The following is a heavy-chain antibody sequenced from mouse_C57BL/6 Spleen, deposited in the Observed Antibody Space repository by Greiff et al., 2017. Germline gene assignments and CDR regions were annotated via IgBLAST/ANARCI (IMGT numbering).Heavy chain of an antibody. CDR3: ARVGDYYYYAMDY. J-gene: IGHJ4*01. Sequence: VQLQESGAELVKPGASVKISCKASGYAFSSYWMNWVKQRPGKGLEWIGQIYPGDGDTNYNGKFKGKATLTADKSSSTAYMQLSSLTSEDSAVYFFARVGDYYYYAMDYWGQGTSVTVSS. CDR2: IYPGDGDT. V-gene: IGHV1-80*01. D-gene: IGHD1-1*01. CDR1: GYAFSSYW.